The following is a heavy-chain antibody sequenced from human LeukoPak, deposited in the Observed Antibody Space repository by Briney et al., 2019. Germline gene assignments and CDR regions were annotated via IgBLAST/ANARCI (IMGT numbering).Heavy chain of an antibody. V-gene: IGHV4-39*01. CDR2: IYYSGST. CDR3: ARLSVGYDFWSGYYWFDP. J-gene: IGHJ5*02. D-gene: IGHD3-3*01. Sequence: SETLSLTCTVSGGSISSSSYYWGWIRQPPGKGLEWIGSIYYSGSTYYNPSLKSRVTISVDTSKNQFSLKLSSVTAADTAVYYCARLSVGYDFWSGYYWFDPWGQGTLVTVSS. CDR1: GGSISSSSYY.